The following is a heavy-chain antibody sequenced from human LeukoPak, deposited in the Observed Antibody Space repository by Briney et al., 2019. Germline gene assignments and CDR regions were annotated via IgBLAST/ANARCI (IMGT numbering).Heavy chain of an antibody. V-gene: IGHV6-1*01. CDR1: GDSVSSNSAA. J-gene: IGHJ4*02. CDR3: ARGEPYYYDSSGYPQKYYFDY. D-gene: IGHD3-22*01. Sequence: SQPLSLTCAISGDSVSSNSAAWNWIRQSPSRGLEWLGRTYYRSKWYNDYAVSVKSRITINPDTSKNQFSLQLNSVTPEDTAVYYCARGEPYYYDSSGYPQKYYFDYWGQGTLVTVSS. CDR2: TYYRSKWYN.